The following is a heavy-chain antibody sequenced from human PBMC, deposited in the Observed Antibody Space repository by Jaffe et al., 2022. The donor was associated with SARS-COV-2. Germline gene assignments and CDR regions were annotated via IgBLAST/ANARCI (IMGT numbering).Heavy chain of an antibody. D-gene: IGHD1-1*01. Sequence: QVQVMQSGAEVERPGASVKVSCKTSGSTFLTYGISWVRQAPGQGLEWMGWISTYNGNTNYAQKLQGRVTMTRDTSASTAYMELRSLRSDDTAVYYCAVSPTNNWQSRYFQYWGQGTLVTVSS. CDR1: GSTFLTYG. V-gene: IGHV1-18*01. CDR3: AVSPTNNWQSRYFQY. CDR2: ISTYNGNT. J-gene: IGHJ1*01.